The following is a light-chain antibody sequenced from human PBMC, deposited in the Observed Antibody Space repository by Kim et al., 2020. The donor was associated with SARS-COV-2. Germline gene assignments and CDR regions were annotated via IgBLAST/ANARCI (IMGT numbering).Light chain of an antibody. CDR1: SLRNYY. CDR2: NKN. Sequence: SSELTQDPTVSVALGQTVRITCQGDSLRNYYASWYQQKPGHAPVLLIYNKNNRPSGIPDRFSGSSSGNTASLTITGAQAEDEADYYCNSRDRSANHLMFG. J-gene: IGLJ3*02. V-gene: IGLV3-19*01. CDR3: NSRDRSANHLM.